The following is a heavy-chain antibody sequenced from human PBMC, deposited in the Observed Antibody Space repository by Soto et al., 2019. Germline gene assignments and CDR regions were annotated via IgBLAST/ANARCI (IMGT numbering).Heavy chain of an antibody. J-gene: IGHJ6*02. CDR1: GFTFSSYW. Sequence: GRSLRLFCAASGFTFSSYWMSWVRQAPGNGLEWVANIKQDGSEKYYVDSVKGRFTISRDNAKNSLYLQMNSLRAEDTAVYYCARDGRIVLVPAAHYYYYYGMDVWGQGTTVTVSS. V-gene: IGHV3-7*01. CDR3: ARDGRIVLVPAAHYYYYYGMDV. CDR2: IKQDGSEK. D-gene: IGHD2-2*01.